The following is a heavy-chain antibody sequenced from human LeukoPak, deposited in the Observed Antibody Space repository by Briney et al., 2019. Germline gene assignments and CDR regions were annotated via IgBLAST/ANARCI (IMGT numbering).Heavy chain of an antibody. Sequence: GASVKVSYKASGYTFTSYDINWVRQATGQGLEWMGWMNPNSGNTGYAQKFQGRVTMTRNTSISTAYMELSSLRSEDTAVYYCARGRVVRGVTRFDPWGQGTLVTVSS. J-gene: IGHJ5*02. CDR3: ARGRVVRGVTRFDP. V-gene: IGHV1-8*01. CDR1: GYTFTSYD. CDR2: MNPNSGNT. D-gene: IGHD3-10*01.